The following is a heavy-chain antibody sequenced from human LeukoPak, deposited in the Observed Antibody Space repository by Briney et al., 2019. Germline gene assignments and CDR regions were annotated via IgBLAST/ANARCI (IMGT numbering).Heavy chain of an antibody. J-gene: IGHJ4*02. CDR1: GSSISSYY. Sequence: PSETLSLTCTVSGSSISSYYWSWIRQPPGKGLEWIGYIYYSGSTNYNPSLKSRVTISVDTSKNQFSLKLSSVTAADTAVYYCARDLMVRGVMDYWGQGTLVTVSS. CDR3: ARDLMVRGVMDY. V-gene: IGHV4-59*01. D-gene: IGHD3-10*01. CDR2: IYYSGST.